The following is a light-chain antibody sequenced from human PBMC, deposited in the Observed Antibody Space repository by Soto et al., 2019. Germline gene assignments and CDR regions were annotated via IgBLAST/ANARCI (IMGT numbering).Light chain of an antibody. CDR2: RNN. CDR1: SSNIGTNY. J-gene: IGLJ1*01. Sequence: QSVLTQPPSASGTPGQRVTISCSGGSSNIGTNYVYWYQQLPGTAPKLLIYRNNLRPSGVPDRFSASKSGTSASLAISGLRSEDEGDYFCAGWDDSLHVLLFGAGTKVTVL. CDR3: AGWDDSLHVLL. V-gene: IGLV1-47*01.